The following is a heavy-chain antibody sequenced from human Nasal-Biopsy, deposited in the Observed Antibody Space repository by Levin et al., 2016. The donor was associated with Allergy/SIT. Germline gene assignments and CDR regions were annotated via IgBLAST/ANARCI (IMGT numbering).Heavy chain of an antibody. V-gene: IGHV3-30*18. J-gene: IGHJ6*02. D-gene: IGHD6-13*01. CDR2: ISYDGSNK. CDR1: GFTSVAMA. CDR3: AKDHVAAVGIYYYYVMDV. Sequence: GGSLRLSCAASGFTSVAMACTGSARLQGKGLEWVAVISYDGSNKYYADSVKGRFTISRDNSKNTLYLQMNSLRAEDTAVYYCAKDHVAAVGIYYYYVMDVWGQGTTVTVSS.